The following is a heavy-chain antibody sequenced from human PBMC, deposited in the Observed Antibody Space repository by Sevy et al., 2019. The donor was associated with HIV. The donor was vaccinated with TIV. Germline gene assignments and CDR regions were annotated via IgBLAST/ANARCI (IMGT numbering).Heavy chain of an antibody. CDR3: VKDYYDFWSGYYTLFDY. CDR2: ISSNGGSK. V-gene: IGHV3-64D*06. J-gene: IGHJ4*02. D-gene: IGHD3-3*01. Sequence: GGSLRLSCSASGFTFSSYAMHWVRQAPGKGLEYVSAISSNGGSKYYADSVKGRFTISRDNSKNTLYLQMSSLRAEDTAVYYCVKDYYDFWSGYYTLFDYWGQGTLVTVSS. CDR1: GFTFSSYA.